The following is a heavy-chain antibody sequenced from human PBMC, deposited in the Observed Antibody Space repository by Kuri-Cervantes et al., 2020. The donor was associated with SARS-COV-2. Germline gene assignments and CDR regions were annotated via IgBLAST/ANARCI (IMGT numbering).Heavy chain of an antibody. CDR1: GYSISSGYY. Sequence: GSLRLSCAVSGYSISSGYYWAWIRQSPGKGLEWIVSIYNSGNSFYNPSLKSRVTTSVDTSKSQFSLKLSSVTAADTAMYFCARHWRYQKLWSFDSWGQGTLVTVSS. J-gene: IGHJ4*02. V-gene: IGHV4-38-2*01. D-gene: IGHD2-2*01. CDR2: IYNSGNS. CDR3: ARHWRYQKLWSFDS.